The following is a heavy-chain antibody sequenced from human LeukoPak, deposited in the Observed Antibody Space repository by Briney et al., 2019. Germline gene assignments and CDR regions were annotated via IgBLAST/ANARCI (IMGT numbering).Heavy chain of an antibody. CDR2: ISGTGGNT. Sequence: GGSLRLSCAASGFTFSNYAMSWVRQAPGKGLEWVSAISGTGGNTYYADSVKGRFTISRDNSRHTLYLQMDSLRAEDTAVYYCAKDTRALLRLGYFDCWGQGTLVTVSS. CDR1: GFTFSNYA. D-gene: IGHD1-26*01. V-gene: IGHV3-23*01. J-gene: IGHJ4*02. CDR3: AKDTRALLRLGYFDC.